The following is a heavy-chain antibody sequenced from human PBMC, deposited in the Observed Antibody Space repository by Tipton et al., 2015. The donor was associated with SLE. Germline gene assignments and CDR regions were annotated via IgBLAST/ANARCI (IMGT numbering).Heavy chain of an antibody. J-gene: IGHJ6*03. CDR1: GFSFSDYA. CDR2: ISWNSGSI. D-gene: IGHD4-11*01. Sequence: SLRLSCTASGFSFSDYAMGWVRQAPGKGLEWVSGISWNSGSIGYADSVKGRFTISRDNAKNSLYLQLNSLRVEDTAVYYCARVGSIQYYYMDVWGKGTTVTVSS. CDR3: ARVGSIQYYYMDV. V-gene: IGHV3-9*01.